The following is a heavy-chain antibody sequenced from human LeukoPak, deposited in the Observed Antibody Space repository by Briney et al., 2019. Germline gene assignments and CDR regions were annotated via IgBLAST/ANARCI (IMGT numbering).Heavy chain of an antibody. CDR2: INSGSTYT. CDR1: GFTFSSYA. J-gene: IGHJ4*02. V-gene: IGHV3-21*01. Sequence: GGSLRLSCAASGFTFSSYAMSWVRQAPGKGLEWVSSINSGSTYTYYTESVKGRFTVSRDNAKNSLFLQMNSLRAEDTAIYYCARSLTTLTYKGYWGQGTLVTVSS. CDR3: ARSLTTLTYKGY. D-gene: IGHD1-1*01.